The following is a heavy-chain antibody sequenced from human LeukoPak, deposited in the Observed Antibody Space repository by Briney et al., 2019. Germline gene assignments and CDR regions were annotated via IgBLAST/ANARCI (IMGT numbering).Heavy chain of an antibody. J-gene: IGHJ5*02. CDR2: INHSGST. D-gene: IGHD2-15*01. V-gene: IGHV4-34*01. CDR1: GGSFSGYY. CDR3: ARGRPIRGVVVVAASYSRWFDP. Sequence: SETLSLTCAVYGGSFSGYYWSWIRQPPGKGLEWIEEINHSGSTNYNPSLKSRVTISVDTSKNQFSLKLSSVTAADTAVYYCARGRPIRGVVVVAASYSRWFDPWGQGTLVTVSS.